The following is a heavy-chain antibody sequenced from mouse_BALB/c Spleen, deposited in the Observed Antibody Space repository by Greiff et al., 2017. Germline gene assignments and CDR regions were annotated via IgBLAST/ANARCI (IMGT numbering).Heavy chain of an antibody. CDR3: ARIDVVDWYFDV. CDR2: IDPSDSET. Sequence: QVQLQQSGPQLVRPGASVKISCKASGYSFTSYWMHWVKQRPGQGLEWIGMIDPSDSETRLNQKFKDKATLTVDKSSSTAYMQLSSPTSEDSAVYYCARIDVVDWYFDVWGAGTTVTVSS. CDR1: GYSFTSYW. D-gene: IGHD1-1*02. V-gene: IGHV1S127*01. J-gene: IGHJ1*01.